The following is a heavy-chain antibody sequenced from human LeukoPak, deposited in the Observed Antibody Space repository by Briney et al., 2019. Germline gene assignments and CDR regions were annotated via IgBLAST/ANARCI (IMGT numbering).Heavy chain of an antibody. CDR3: ATASATPIAAAGSYYYMDV. Sequence: PGGSLRLSCAASGFTFSDYWMNWVRQAPGKGLEWVANIKQDGSEKYYVDSVKGRFTISRDNAKNSLYLQMNSLRAEDTAVYYCATASATPIAAAGSYYYMDVWGKGTTVTVSS. CDR2: IKQDGSEK. J-gene: IGHJ6*03. D-gene: IGHD6-13*01. V-gene: IGHV3-7*01. CDR1: GFTFSDYW.